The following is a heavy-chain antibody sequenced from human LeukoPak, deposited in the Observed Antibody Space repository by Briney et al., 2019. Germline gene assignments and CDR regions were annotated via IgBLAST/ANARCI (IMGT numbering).Heavy chain of an antibody. J-gene: IGHJ5*02. CDR2: ISAYNGNT. Sequence: GASVKVSCKASGYTLTSYGISWVREAPGQGLEWMGWISAYNGNTNYAQKLQGRVTMTTDTSTSTAYMELRSLRSDDTAVYYCARDPQGVVVPAASNWFDPWGQGTLVTVSS. V-gene: IGHV1-18*01. D-gene: IGHD2-2*01. CDR1: GYTLTSYG. CDR3: ARDPQGVVVPAASNWFDP.